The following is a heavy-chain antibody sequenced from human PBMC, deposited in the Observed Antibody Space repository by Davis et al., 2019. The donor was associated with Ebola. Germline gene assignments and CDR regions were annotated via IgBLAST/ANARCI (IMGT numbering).Heavy chain of an antibody. V-gene: IGHV1-46*01. CDR2: INPSGGST. Sequence: AASVKVSCKASGYTFTSYYMHWVRQAPGQGLEWTGIINPSGGSTSYAQKFQGRVTMTRDTSTSTVYMELSSLRSEDTAVYYCAREGGLVRGVVITWKTGMDVWGQGTTVTVSS. D-gene: IGHD3-10*01. J-gene: IGHJ6*02. CDR3: AREGGLVRGVVITWKTGMDV. CDR1: GYTFTSYY.